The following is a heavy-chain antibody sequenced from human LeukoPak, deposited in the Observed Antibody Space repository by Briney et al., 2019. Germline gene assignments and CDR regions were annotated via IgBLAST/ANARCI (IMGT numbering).Heavy chain of an antibody. CDR3: ARGRQNSGSYSDAFDI. CDR2: ISSSNSYI. D-gene: IGHD1-26*01. J-gene: IGHJ3*02. Sequence: AGGSLRLSCAGSGFTFSSYSMHWVRQAPGKGLEWVSSISSSNSYIYYADSLKGRFTISRDNAKNSLYLQMNSLRAEDTAVYYCARGRQNSGSYSDAFDIWGQGTVVTVSS. CDR1: GFTFSSYS. V-gene: IGHV3-21*01.